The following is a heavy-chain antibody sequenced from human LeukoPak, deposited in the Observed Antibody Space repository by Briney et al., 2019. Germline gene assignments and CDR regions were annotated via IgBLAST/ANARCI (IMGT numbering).Heavy chain of an antibody. CDR1: GFTVSNAW. D-gene: IGHD5-18*01. CDR2: IKSKTDGGTT. J-gene: IGHJ3*02. CDR3: TGDTAMPKGAFDI. V-gene: IGHV3-15*01. Sequence: GGSLRLSFAASGFTVSNAWMSSVRQAPGKGLEWVGRIKSKTDGGTTDYAAPVKGRFTISRANSKNTLYLRMNSLQTEDTAAYYCTGDTAMPKGAFDIWGQGTMGTVSS.